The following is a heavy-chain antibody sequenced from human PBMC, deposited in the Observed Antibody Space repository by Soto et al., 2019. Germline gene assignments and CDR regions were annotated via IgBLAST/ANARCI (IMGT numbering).Heavy chain of an antibody. Sequence: EVQLVESGGDLVQPGGSLRLSCAASGFTFSSYWMHWVRQAPGKGLVWVSRINSDGSSTNYADSVKGRFTISRDNAKNKLDLQMNSLRVEDTAVDYCARVGGSSWYWGKGTLVTVSS. J-gene: IGHJ4*02. CDR3: ARVGGSSWY. V-gene: IGHV3-74*01. CDR1: GFTFSSYW. CDR2: INSDGSST. D-gene: IGHD6-6*01.